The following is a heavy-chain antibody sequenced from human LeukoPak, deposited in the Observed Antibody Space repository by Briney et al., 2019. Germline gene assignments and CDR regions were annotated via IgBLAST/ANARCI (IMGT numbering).Heavy chain of an antibody. J-gene: IGHJ6*03. D-gene: IGHD2-2*01. CDR3: ARDMRHCSSTSCYYYYMGV. V-gene: IGHV1-46*01. Sequence: ASVKVSCKASGYTFTSYYMHWVRQAPGQGLEWMGIINPSGGSTSYAQKFQGRVTMTRDMSTSTVYMELSSLRSEDTAVYYCARDMRHCSSTSCYYYYMGVWGKGTTVTVSS. CDR1: GYTFTSYY. CDR2: INPSGGST.